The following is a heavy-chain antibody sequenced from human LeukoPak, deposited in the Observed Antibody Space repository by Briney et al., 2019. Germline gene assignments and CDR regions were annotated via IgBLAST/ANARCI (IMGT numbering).Heavy chain of an antibody. CDR3: ARDFLIAVAGYYYYYDMDV. J-gene: IGHJ6*02. Sequence: GGSLRLSCAASGFTFSSYWMSWVRQAPGKGLEWVANIKQDGSEKYYVDSVKGRFTISRDNAKNSLYLQMNSLRAEDTAVYYCARDFLIAVAGYYYYYDMDVWGQGTTVTVSS. V-gene: IGHV3-7*01. CDR1: GFTFSSYW. D-gene: IGHD6-19*01. CDR2: IKQDGSEK.